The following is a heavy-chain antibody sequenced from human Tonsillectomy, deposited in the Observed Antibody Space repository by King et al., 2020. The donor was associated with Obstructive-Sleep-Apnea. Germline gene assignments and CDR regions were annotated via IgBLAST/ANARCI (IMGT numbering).Heavy chain of an antibody. CDR1: AFSLITSGVG. D-gene: IGHD6-19*01. CDR2: ICWDDDK. Sequence: TLKESGPTLVKPTQTLTLTCTFSAFSLITSGVGVCWIRQAPGKALEWLALICWDDDKRYRPSLKNRLTMTTETSENQVVLTMTNMDPVDTATYYCAHRSSGGPSGFDYWGQGTLVTVSS. J-gene: IGHJ4*02. V-gene: IGHV2-5*02. CDR3: AHRSSGGPSGFDY.